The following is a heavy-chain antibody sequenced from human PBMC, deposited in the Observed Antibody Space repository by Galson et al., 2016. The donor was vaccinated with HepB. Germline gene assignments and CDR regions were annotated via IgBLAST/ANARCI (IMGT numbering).Heavy chain of an antibody. V-gene: IGHV3-21*01. CDR2: ISGDSSSI. J-gene: IGHJ4*02. CDR3: ATRLNGCFDH. Sequence: SLRLSCAASGFTFSVYSMGWVRQAPAKGLEWVSSISGDSSSIYYADSVTGRFTFSRDNAKKSLYLQMKSLRAEDTAVYYCATRLNGCFDHWGQGTLVTVSS. D-gene: IGHD2-2*01. CDR1: GFTFSVYS.